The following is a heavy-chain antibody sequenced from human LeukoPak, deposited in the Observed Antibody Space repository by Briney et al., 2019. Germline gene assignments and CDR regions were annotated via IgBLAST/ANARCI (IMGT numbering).Heavy chain of an antibody. CDR3: AKDHGGIAI. Sequence: GGSLRLSCAASGFTFSSYGMHWVRQAPGKGLEWVAVISYDGSNKYYADSVKGRFTISRDNYKNTLYLQMNSLRAEDTAVYYCAKDHGGIAIWGQGTMVTVSS. CDR2: ISYDGSNK. D-gene: IGHD6-13*01. J-gene: IGHJ3*02. V-gene: IGHV3-30*18. CDR1: GFTFSSYG.